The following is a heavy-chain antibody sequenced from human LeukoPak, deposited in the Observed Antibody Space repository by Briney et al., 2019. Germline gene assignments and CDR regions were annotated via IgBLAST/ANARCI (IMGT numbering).Heavy chain of an antibody. J-gene: IGHJ4*02. V-gene: IGHV3-21*01. CDR3: AKQPGYSSGWYGY. CDR1: GFTFSSYS. CDR2: ISSSSSYI. D-gene: IGHD6-19*01. Sequence: GGSLRLSCAASGFTFSSYSMSWVRQAPGKGLEWVSSISSSSSYIYYADSVKGRFTISRDNAKNSLYLQMNSLRAEDTAVYYCAKQPGYSSGWYGYWGQGTLVTVSS.